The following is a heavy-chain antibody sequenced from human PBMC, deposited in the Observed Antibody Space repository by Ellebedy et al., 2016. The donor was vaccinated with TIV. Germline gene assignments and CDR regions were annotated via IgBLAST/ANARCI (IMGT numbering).Heavy chain of an antibody. J-gene: IGHJ6*04. CDR1: GFTVSSNY. CDR2: IYVDGNT. CDR3: ARASGWYGTDGMDV. V-gene: IGHV3-53*01. Sequence: PGGSLRLSCAASGFTVSSNYMSWVRRAPGQGLGWVSVIYVDGNTDYAEHVEGRFTISRDNSKNTVYLQMNSLRAEDTAVYYCARASGWYGTDGMDVWGEGTTVTVSS. D-gene: IGHD6-19*01.